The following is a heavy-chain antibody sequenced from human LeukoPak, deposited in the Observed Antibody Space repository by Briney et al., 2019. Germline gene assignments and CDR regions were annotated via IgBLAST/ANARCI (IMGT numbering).Heavy chain of an antibody. J-gene: IGHJ4*02. CDR1: GFTFSNYA. D-gene: IGHD3-9*01. CDR3: AKWGDYDVLTGYYVSDY. V-gene: IGHV3-23*01. CDR2: ITGNGGNT. Sequence: WASLTPSCAASGFTFSNYAMSWFLRAPGEGLEWVSAITGNGGNTYYADSVKGRFTISTDKSKNTLYLQMNSLRAEDTAVYYCAKWGDYDVLTGYYVSDYWGQGTLVTVSS.